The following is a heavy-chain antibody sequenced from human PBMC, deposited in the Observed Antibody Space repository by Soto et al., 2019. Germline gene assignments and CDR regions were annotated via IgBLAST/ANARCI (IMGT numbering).Heavy chain of an antibody. CDR2: IWYDGNSK. CDR3: ARDSSSGEGFDF. J-gene: IGHJ4*02. Sequence: QVQLVESGGGVVQPGRSLRLSCAASGFNFSSYGMHWVRQAPGKGLEWMAVIWYDGNSKDYGDSVRGRFTVSRDNSKNTLYLQMDSLRAEDTAVYYCARDSSSGEGFDFWGQGTLVTVSS. D-gene: IGHD7-27*01. V-gene: IGHV3-33*01. CDR1: GFNFSSYG.